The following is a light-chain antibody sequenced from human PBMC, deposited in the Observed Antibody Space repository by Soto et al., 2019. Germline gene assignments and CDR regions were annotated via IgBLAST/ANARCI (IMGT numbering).Light chain of an antibody. CDR1: QSVSSK. J-gene: IGKJ1*01. CDR3: QQYKNWPGT. Sequence: EIVMTQSPATLSVSPGERVTLSCRASQSVSSKSAWYQQKPGQAPRLVVYGASTRATGIPARFSGSGSGTEFTLTISSLQSEDFAVYYCQQYKNWPGTFGQGTKVEIK. V-gene: IGKV3-15*01. CDR2: GAS.